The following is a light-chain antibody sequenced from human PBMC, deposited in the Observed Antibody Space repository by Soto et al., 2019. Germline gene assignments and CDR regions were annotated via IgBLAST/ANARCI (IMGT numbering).Light chain of an antibody. J-gene: IGKJ5*01. Sequence: EIVLTQSPGTLSLSPGERGTLSCRASQSVSSNLAWYQQKPGQAPRLLISGASTRATGVPARFSGSGSGTEFTLTITSLQSEDFAVYCCQQYNNWPLTFGPGTRLGL. CDR3: QQYNNWPLT. CDR2: GAS. V-gene: IGKV3D-15*01. CDR1: QSVSSN.